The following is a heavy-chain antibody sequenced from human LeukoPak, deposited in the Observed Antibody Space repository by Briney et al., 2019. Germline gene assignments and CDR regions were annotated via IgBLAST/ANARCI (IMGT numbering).Heavy chain of an antibody. J-gene: IGHJ4*02. V-gene: IGHV4-4*07. Sequence: SETMSLTCTVSGDSISSSYWGWIRQSAGKGLEWVGRIHTSGSTYYSPSLKSRVTMSVDTSTNQFSLKLSSVTAADTAMYYCARVRLGRGLDYWGQGTLVTVS. CDR3: ARVRLGRGLDY. CDR1: GDSISSSY. CDR2: IHTSGST. D-gene: IGHD6-19*01.